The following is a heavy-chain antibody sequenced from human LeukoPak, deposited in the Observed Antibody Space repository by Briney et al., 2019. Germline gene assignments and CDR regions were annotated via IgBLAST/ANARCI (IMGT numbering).Heavy chain of an antibody. CDR3: ATESQSGFDP. CDR2: ISSSSSTI. CDR1: GFTFSSYS. Sequence: GGSLILSCAASGFTFSSYSMNWVRQAPGKGLEWVSYISSSSSTIYYADSVEGRFTISRDNAKNSLYLQMNSLRDEDTAVYYCATESQSGFDPWGQGTLVTVSS. J-gene: IGHJ5*02. V-gene: IGHV3-48*02.